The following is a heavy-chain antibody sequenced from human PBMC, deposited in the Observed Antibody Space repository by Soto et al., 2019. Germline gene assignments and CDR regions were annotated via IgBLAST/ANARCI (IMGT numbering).Heavy chain of an antibody. D-gene: IGHD2-21*02. CDR2: IYYSGST. V-gene: IGHV4-39*01. J-gene: IGHJ4*02. Sequence: SETLSLTCTVSGDSISSRSFYWGWIRQPPGKGLEWIGSIYYSGSTYNSPSLKSRVHMSIDTTKNQFSLKLKSVTAADTALYFCARQRISVVTKTYFDVWGPGTLVTVSS. CDR1: GDSISSRSFY. CDR3: ARQRISVVTKTYFDV.